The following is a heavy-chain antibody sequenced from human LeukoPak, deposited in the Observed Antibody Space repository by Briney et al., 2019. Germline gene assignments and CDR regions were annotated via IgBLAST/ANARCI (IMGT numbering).Heavy chain of an antibody. Sequence: GASVKVSCKASGGTFSSYAISWVRQAPGQGLEWMGRIIPIFGTANYAQKYQGRVRITTEESTRAAYMELSSLRSEDTAVYYCAREERWDRDYYYMDVWGKGTTVTVSS. CDR3: AREERWDRDYYYMDV. D-gene: IGHD1-26*01. CDR2: IIPIFGTA. J-gene: IGHJ6*03. V-gene: IGHV1-69*05. CDR1: GGTFSSYA.